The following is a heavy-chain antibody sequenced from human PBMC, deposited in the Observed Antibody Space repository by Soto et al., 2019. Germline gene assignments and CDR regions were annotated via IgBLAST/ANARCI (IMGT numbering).Heavy chain of an antibody. D-gene: IGHD6-19*01. Sequence: GESLKISCNGSGYNFISHWIAWVRQTPGKGLEWMGIINPGDSDIRYSPSFQGQVTISADKSINTAYLQWSSLKASDTATYYCTRPQSSGWYDYWGQGTLVTVSS. CDR3: TRPQSSGWYDY. J-gene: IGHJ4*02. CDR1: GYNFISHW. CDR2: INPGDSDI. V-gene: IGHV5-51*01.